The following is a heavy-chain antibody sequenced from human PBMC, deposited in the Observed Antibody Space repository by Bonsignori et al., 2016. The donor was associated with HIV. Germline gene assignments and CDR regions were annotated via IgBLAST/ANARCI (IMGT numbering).Heavy chain of an antibody. V-gene: IGHV4-4*07. D-gene: IGHD3-10*01. CDR2: IYSSGNT. Sequence: SETLSLTCTVSSGSISSYYWTWIRQPAGKGLEWIGRIYSSGNTNYNPSLKSRVTMSVDTSKNQFSLKLSSVTAADTAVYYCAREGNSMLRGVIPAFDYWGQGALVTVSS. J-gene: IGHJ4*02. CDR1: SGSISSYY. CDR3: AREGNSMLRGVIPAFDY.